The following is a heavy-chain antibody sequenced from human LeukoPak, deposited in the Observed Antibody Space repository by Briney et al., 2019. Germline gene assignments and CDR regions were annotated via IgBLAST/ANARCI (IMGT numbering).Heavy chain of an antibody. Sequence: GGSLRLSCAASGFTFSSYSMNWVRQAPGKGLEWVSYISSSRSTIYYADSVKGRFTISRDNAKNSLYLQMNSLRAEDTAVYYCARNLFNYYGSGSYSYFDYWGQGTLVTVSS. CDR2: ISSSRSTI. V-gene: IGHV3-48*04. J-gene: IGHJ4*02. D-gene: IGHD3-10*01. CDR1: GFTFSSYS. CDR3: ARNLFNYYGSGSYSYFDY.